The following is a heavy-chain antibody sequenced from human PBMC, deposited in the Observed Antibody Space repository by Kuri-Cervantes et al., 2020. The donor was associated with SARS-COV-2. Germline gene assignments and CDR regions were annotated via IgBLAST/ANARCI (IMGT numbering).Heavy chain of an antibody. CDR2: ISAYNGNT. CDR3: ARDGIDIVVGNDAFDI. D-gene: IGHD2-2*01. V-gene: IGHV1-18*01. Sequence: ASVKVSCKASGYTFTSYGISWVRQAPGQGLEWMGWISAYNGNTNYAQKLQGRVTMTTDTSTRTAYMELRSLRSDDTAVYYCARDGIDIVVGNDAFDIWGQGKMVTVSS. CDR1: GYTFTSYG. J-gene: IGHJ3*02.